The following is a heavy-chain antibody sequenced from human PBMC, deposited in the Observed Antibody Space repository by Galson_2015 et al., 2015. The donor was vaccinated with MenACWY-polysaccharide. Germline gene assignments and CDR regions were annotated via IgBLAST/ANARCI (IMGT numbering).Heavy chain of an antibody. Sequence: SLRLSCAAFGFSFDYYDIHWVRRAPGTGQEWVAVISYDGREKYYADSVKGRFTISRDNSRNTMFLQMTSLRVDDTAVYYCAKKSSAGASDHWGQGTLVTVSS. D-gene: IGHD1-14*01. CDR2: ISYDGREK. V-gene: IGHV3-30*18. J-gene: IGHJ4*02. CDR1: GFSFDYYD. CDR3: AKKSSAGASDH.